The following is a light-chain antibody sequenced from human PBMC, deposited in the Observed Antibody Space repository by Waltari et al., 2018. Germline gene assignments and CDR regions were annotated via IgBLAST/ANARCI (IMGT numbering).Light chain of an antibody. CDR1: PSNIGSNT. Sequence: QSVLTQSPSASGTPGQRVTIYCSGGPSNIGSNTVKGYQQFPGTAPKLLINTDNQLPSGVPDRFSGTRSGTSASLAISGLQAEDEADYFCAAWDDKLDCPVFGGGTRLTVL. CDR3: AAWDDKLDCPV. CDR2: TDN. J-gene: IGLJ2*01. V-gene: IGLV1-44*01.